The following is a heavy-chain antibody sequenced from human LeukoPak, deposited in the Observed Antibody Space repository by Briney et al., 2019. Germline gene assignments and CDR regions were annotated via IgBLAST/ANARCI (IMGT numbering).Heavy chain of an antibody. CDR3: AKAAAELSYYYYGMDV. CDR2: ISDGGGRT. Sequence: GGSLRLSCAASGFTFNSYAMSWVRRSPGKGLEWVSGISDGGGRTNYADSVKGRYTISRDNAKNTLYLQMNSLRAEDTAVYYCAKAAAELSYYYYGMDVWGQGTTVTVSS. D-gene: IGHD1-26*01. J-gene: IGHJ6*02. CDR1: GFTFNSYA. V-gene: IGHV3-23*01.